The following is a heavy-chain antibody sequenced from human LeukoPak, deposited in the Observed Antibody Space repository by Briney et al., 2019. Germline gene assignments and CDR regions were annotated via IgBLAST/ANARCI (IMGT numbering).Heavy chain of an antibody. CDR1: GGSISSYY. V-gene: IGHV4-59*01. D-gene: IGHD6-13*01. J-gene: IGHJ5*02. CDR3: ARSWIAAAGNWLDP. CDR2: IYYSGST. Sequence: SETLSLTCTVSGGSISSYYWSWIRQPPGKGLEWIGYIYYSGSTNYNPSLKSRVTISVDTSKNQFSLKLSSVTAADTAVYYCARSWIAAAGNWLDPWGQGTLVTVSS.